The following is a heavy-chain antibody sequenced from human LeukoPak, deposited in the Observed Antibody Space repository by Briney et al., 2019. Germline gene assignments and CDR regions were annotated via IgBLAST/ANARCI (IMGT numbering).Heavy chain of an antibody. D-gene: IGHD4-17*01. Sequence: SETLSLTCTVSGGSVSSGSYYWSWIRQPPGKGLEWIGYIYYSGSTNYNPSLKSRVTISLDTSKNQFSLRLSSVTAADTAVYYCARVMTTVTTFKTYSYGMDVWGQGTTVTVSS. J-gene: IGHJ6*02. CDR2: IYYSGST. V-gene: IGHV4-61*01. CDR1: GGSVSSGSYY. CDR3: ARVMTTVTTFKTYSYGMDV.